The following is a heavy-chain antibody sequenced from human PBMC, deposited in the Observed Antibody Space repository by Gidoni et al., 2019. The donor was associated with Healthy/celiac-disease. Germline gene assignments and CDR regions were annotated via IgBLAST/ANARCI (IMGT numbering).Heavy chain of an antibody. CDR1: GGSISSGSYY. D-gene: IGHD1-26*01. CDR3: ATDENSGSYY. CDR2: IYTSGST. J-gene: IGHJ4*02. V-gene: IGHV4-61*02. Sequence: QVQLQESGPGLVKPSQTLSLTCTVSGGSISSGSYYWSWIRQPAGKGLEWIGRIYTSGSTNYNPSLKSRVTISVDTSKNQFSLKLSSVTAADTAVYYCATDENSGSYYWGQGTLVTVSS.